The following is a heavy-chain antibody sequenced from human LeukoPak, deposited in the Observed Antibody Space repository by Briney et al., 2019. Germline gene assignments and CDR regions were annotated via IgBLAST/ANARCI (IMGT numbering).Heavy chain of an antibody. CDR3: ARESRSGYDWDY. CDR1: GGTFSSYA. V-gene: IGHV1-69*04. CDR2: VIPIFGIA. J-gene: IGHJ4*02. D-gene: IGHD5-12*01. Sequence: SVKVSCKASGGTFSSYAISWVRQAPGQGLEWMGRVIPIFGIANYAQKFQGRVTITADKSTSTAYMELSSLRSEDTAVYYCARESRSGYDWDYWGQGTLVTVSS.